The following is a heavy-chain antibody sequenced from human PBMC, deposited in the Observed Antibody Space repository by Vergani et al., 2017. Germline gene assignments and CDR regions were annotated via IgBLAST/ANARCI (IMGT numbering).Heavy chain of an antibody. CDR1: GGSISSYY. CDR2: IYTSGST. CDR3: ARSPFWSGYQYYYCMDV. V-gene: IGHV4-4*07. D-gene: IGHD3-3*01. J-gene: IGHJ6*03. Sequence: QVQLQESGPGLVKPSETLSLTCTVSGGSISSYYWSWIRQPAGKGLEWIGRIYTSGSTNYNPSLKSRITMSVDTSKNQFSLKLSSVTAADTAVYYCARSPFWSGYQYYYCMDVWGKGTTVTVSS.